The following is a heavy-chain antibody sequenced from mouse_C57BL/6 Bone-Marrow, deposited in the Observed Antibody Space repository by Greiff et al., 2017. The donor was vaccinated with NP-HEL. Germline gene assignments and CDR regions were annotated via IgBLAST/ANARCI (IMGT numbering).Heavy chain of an antibody. V-gene: IGHV5-12*01. J-gene: IGHJ3*01. D-gene: IGHD2-14*01. CDR3: AVRPYAY. Sequence: EVKVEESGGGLVQPGGSLKLSCAASGFTFSDYYMYWVRQTPEKRLEWVAYISNGGGSTYYPDTVKGRFTISRDNAKNTLYLQMSRLKSEDTAMYYCAVRPYAYWGQGTLVTVSA. CDR2: ISNGGGST. CDR1: GFTFSDYY.